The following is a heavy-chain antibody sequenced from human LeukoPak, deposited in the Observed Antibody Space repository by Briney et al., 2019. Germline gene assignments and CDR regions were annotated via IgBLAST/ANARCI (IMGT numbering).Heavy chain of an antibody. J-gene: IGHJ4*02. CDR2: ISGSGGST. Sequence: GGSLRLSCAASGFTFSSYAMSWVRQAPGKGLEWVSAISGSGGSTYYADSVKGRSTISRDNSKNTLYLQMNSLRAEDTAVYYCARFRPRVGAEYYFDYWGQGTLVTVSS. V-gene: IGHV3-23*01. CDR1: GFTFSSYA. D-gene: IGHD1-26*01. CDR3: ARFRPRVGAEYYFDY.